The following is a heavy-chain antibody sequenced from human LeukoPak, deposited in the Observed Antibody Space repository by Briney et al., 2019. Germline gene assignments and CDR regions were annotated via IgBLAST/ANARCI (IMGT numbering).Heavy chain of an antibody. D-gene: IGHD3-22*01. CDR2: ISGSGGST. Sequence: GGSLRLSCAASGFTFSSYAMSWVRQAPGKGLEWVSAISGSGGSTYYADSVKGRFTISRDNSKNTLYLQMNSLRAEDTAVYYCAKVGHYYDSSGYHDYWGQGTLVTVSS. V-gene: IGHV3-23*01. J-gene: IGHJ4*02. CDR1: GFTFSSYA. CDR3: AKVGHYYDSSGYHDY.